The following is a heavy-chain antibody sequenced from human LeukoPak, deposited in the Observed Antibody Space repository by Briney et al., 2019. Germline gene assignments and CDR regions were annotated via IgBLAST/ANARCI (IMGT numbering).Heavy chain of an antibody. CDR2: IIPIFGTA. V-gene: IGHV1-69*06. D-gene: IGHD3-9*01. Sequence: ASVKVSCKASGGTFSSYAISWVRQAPGQGLEWMGGIIPIFGTANYAQKFQGRVTITADKSTSTAYMELSSLRSEDTAVYYCARNAYYDILTGYPLYFDYWGQGTLVTVSS. J-gene: IGHJ4*02. CDR3: ARNAYYDILTGYPLYFDY. CDR1: GGTFSSYA.